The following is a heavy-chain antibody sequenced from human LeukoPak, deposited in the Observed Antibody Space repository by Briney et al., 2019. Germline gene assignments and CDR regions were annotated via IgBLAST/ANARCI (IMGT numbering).Heavy chain of an antibody. CDR2: ISYDGSNK. CDR3: AKDQGNTYGLPNYLDY. D-gene: IGHD5-18*01. Sequence: GGSLRLSCAASGFTFSSYAMHWVRQAPGKGLEWVAVISYDGSNKYYADSVKGRFTISRDNSKNTLYLQMSSLRAEDTAVYYCAKDQGNTYGLPNYLDYWGQGTPVTVSS. CDR1: GFTFSSYA. J-gene: IGHJ4*02. V-gene: IGHV3-30-3*01.